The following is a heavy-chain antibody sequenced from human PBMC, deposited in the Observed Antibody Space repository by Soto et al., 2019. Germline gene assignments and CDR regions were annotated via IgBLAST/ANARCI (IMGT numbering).Heavy chain of an antibody. V-gene: IGHV3-30*18. CDR1: GFNFGSYG. CDR2: ISYDGSNK. J-gene: IGHJ6*02. D-gene: IGHD1-26*01. Sequence: GGSQRLSSAASGFNFGSYGMHWVRQAPGKGLEWVAVISYDGSNKYYADSVKGRFTISRDNSKNTLYLQMNSLRAEDTAVYYCAKDTEVGATTYYYYYGMDVWGQGTTVTVSS. CDR3: AKDTEVGATTYYYYYGMDV.